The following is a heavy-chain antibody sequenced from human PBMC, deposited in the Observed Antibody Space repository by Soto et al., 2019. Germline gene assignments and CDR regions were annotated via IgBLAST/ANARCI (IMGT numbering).Heavy chain of an antibody. Sequence: PSETLSLTCTVSGGSISSSSYYWGWIRQPPGKGLEWIGSIYYSGSTYYNPSLKSRVTISVDTSKNQFSLKLSSVTAADTAVYYCARDGSGYDHDALDIWGQGTMVTVSS. V-gene: IGHV4-39*02. CDR1: GGSISSSSYY. CDR2: IYYSGST. J-gene: IGHJ3*02. D-gene: IGHD5-12*01. CDR3: ARDGSGYDHDALDI.